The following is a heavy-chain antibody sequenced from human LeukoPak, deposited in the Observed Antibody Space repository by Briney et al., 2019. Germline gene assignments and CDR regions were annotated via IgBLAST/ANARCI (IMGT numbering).Heavy chain of an antibody. CDR2: INHSGRT. D-gene: IGHD3-10*01. Sequence: SETLSLTCAVYGESFSGYYWSWIRQPPGMGLEWIGEINHSGRTNYNPSLKSRVTISIDTSKTQFSLKLHSVTAADTAVYYCARLSVGSTSDSWGQGTLVTVS. J-gene: IGHJ4*02. CDR1: GESFSGYY. V-gene: IGHV4-34*01. CDR3: ARLSVGSTSDS.